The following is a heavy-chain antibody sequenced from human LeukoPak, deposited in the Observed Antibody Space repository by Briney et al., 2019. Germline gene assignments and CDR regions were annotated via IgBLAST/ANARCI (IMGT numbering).Heavy chain of an antibody. CDR1: GFTFSGYW. V-gene: IGHV3-74*01. CDR3: ARVIYSGWQGELSD. Sequence: GGSLRLSCAASGFTFSGYWMHWVRQAPGKGLVWVSRINSDGSTTSYADSVMGRFTISRDNAKNTLHLQMNSLRAEDTAVYYCARVIYSGWQGELSDWGQGTLVTVSS. D-gene: IGHD6-19*01. CDR2: INSDGSTT. J-gene: IGHJ4*02.